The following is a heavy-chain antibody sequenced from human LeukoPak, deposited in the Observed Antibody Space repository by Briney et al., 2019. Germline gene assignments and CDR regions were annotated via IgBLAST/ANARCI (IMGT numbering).Heavy chain of an antibody. Sequence: NSGGSPRLSCAASGFTFSDYYMSWIRQAPGKGLEWVSYISSSGSTIYYADSVKGRFTISRDNAKNSLYLQMNSLRAEDTAVYYCVRDFWVFGPGLTEDYWGQGTLVTVSS. CDR2: ISSSGSTI. V-gene: IGHV3-11*04. D-gene: IGHD3-3*01. J-gene: IGHJ4*02. CDR1: GFTFSDYY. CDR3: VRDFWVFGPGLTEDY.